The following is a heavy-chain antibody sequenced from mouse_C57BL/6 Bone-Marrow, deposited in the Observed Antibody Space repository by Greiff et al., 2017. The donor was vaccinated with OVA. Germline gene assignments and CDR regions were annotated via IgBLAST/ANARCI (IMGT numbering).Heavy chain of an antibody. CDR1: GFNIKDYY. Sequence: DVKLQESGAELVRPGASVKLSCTASGFNIKDYYMHWVKQRPEQGLEWIGRIDPEDGDTEYAPKFQGKATMTADTSSNTAYLQLSSLTSEDTAVYYCTTSFYYYGSSVYAMDYWGQGTSVTVSS. D-gene: IGHD1-1*01. J-gene: IGHJ4*01. CDR3: TTSFYYYGSSVYAMDY. V-gene: IGHV14-1*01. CDR2: IDPEDGDT.